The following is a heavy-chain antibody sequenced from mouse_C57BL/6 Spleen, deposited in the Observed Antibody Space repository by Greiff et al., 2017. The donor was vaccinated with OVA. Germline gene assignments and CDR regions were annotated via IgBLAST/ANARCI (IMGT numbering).Heavy chain of an antibody. D-gene: IGHD2-5*01. CDR3: ARDSYYSNYGWYFDV. CDR1: GYTFTSYW. V-gene: IGHV1-52*01. CDR2: IDPSDSET. J-gene: IGHJ1*03. Sequence: QVQLQQPGAELVRPGSSVKLSCKASGYTFTSYWMHWVKQRPIQGLEWIGNIDPSDSETHYNQKFKDKATLTVDKSSSTAYMQLSSLTSEDSAVYYCARDSYYSNYGWYFDVWGTGTTVTVSS.